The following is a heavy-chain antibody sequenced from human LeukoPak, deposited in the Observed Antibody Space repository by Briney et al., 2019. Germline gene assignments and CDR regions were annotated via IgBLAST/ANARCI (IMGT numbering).Heavy chain of an antibody. J-gene: IGHJ4*02. CDR1: DDSITMYY. D-gene: IGHD4-23*01. Sequence: PSETLSLTCTVSDDSITMYYWTWIRQPPGKGLEWIGYVDHTGSTRFNPSLHGRVSISRDTSKNQFSLKVISVTAADTAVYSCARRTRVTVLRGFFDYWGQGTLVTVSS. CDR2: VDHTGST. CDR3: ARRTRVTVLRGFFDY. V-gene: IGHV4-59*12.